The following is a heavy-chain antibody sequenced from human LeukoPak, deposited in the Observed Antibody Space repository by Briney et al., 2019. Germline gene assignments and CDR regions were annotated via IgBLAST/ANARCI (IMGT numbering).Heavy chain of an antibody. Sequence: GGSLRLSCAASGFTFSSYGMHWVRQAPGKGLEWVAFIRYDGSNKYYADSVKGRFTISRDNSKNTLYLQMNSLKTEDTAVYYCTTDRWEYYYDSSGYYKYYFDYWGQGTLVTVSS. V-gene: IGHV3-30*02. D-gene: IGHD3-22*01. CDR3: TTDRWEYYYDSSGYYKYYFDY. CDR2: IRYDGSNK. CDR1: GFTFSSYG. J-gene: IGHJ4*02.